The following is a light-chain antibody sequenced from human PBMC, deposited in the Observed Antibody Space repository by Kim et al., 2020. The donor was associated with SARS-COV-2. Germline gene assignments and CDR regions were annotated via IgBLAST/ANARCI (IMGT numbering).Light chain of an antibody. CDR1: QSVSSY. J-gene: IGKJ5*01. CDR2: GAS. V-gene: IGKV3-15*01. Sequence: VSPGEKATLSCRTSQSVSSYLAWYQQKPGQAPRLLIYGASTRATGIPARFSGSGSGSEFTLTISSLQSEDFAVYYCQKYDNWPITFGQGTRLEIK. CDR3: QKYDNWPIT.